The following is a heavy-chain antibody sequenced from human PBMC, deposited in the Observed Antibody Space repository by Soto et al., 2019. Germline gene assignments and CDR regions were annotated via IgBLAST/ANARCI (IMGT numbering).Heavy chain of an antibody. CDR1: GFTFSHYT. J-gene: IGHJ4*02. CDR3: ARDRGYNGYDQNYFDY. D-gene: IGHD5-12*01. Sequence: GGSLRLSCVASGFTFSHYTLHWVRQAPGKGLEWVAIMSHDESNTYYADSVRGRFTISRDKSKNTVYLEMNSLRGDDSAVYYCARDRGYNGYDQNYFDYWGQGTRVTVSS. V-gene: IGHV3-30-3*01. CDR2: MSHDESNT.